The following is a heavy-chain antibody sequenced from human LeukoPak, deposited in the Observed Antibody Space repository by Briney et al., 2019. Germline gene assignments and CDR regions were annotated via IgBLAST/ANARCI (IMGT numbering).Heavy chain of an antibody. D-gene: IGHD1-1*01. CDR3: AGLERQGPFNS. V-gene: IGHV1-69*01. CDR1: GGTFSSYA. J-gene: IGHJ5*01. CDR2: IIPIFGTA. Sequence: GASVKVSCKASGGTFSSYAISWVRQAPGQGLEWMGGIIPIFGTANYAQKFQGRVTITADESTSTAYMELSSLRSEDTAVYYCAGLERQGPFNSWGQGTLVTVSS.